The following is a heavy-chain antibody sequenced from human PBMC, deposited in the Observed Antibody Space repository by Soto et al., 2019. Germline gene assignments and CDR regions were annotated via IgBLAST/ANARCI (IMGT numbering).Heavy chain of an antibody. V-gene: IGHV1-8*01. Sequence: ASVKVSCKASGYTLTSYDINGGRQATGKGLEWMGWMNPNSGNTGYAQKFQGRVTMTRNTSISTAYMELSSLRSEDTAVYYCARGSCGYSGYENYYYGMDVWGQGTTVTVSS. J-gene: IGHJ6*02. CDR3: ARGSCGYSGYENYYYGMDV. D-gene: IGHD5-12*01. CDR2: MNPNSGNT. CDR1: GYTLTSYD.